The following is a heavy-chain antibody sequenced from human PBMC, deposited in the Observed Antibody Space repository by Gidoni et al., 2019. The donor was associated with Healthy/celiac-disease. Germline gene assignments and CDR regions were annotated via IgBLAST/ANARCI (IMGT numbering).Heavy chain of an antibody. J-gene: IGHJ4*02. CDR1: GFPFSRYG. CDR2: IWYDGSNK. CDR3: ARDGTGYSSGWYTGFFDY. V-gene: IGHV3-33*01. Sequence: VQLVESGGGVVQPGRSLRLSCAASGFPFSRYGRHWVRQAPGKGLEWVAVIWYDGSNKYYADSVKGRFTISRDKSKNTLYLQMNSLRAEDTAVYYCARDGTGYSSGWYTGFFDYWGQGTLVTVSS. D-gene: IGHD6-19*01.